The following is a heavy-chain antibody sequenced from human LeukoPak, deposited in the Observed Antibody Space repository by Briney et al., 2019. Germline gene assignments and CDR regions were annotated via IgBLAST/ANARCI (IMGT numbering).Heavy chain of an antibody. CDR2: ISSSGSTI. CDR1: GFTFGTYS. D-gene: IGHD3/OR15-3a*01. CDR3: ARDDLGTSYFNYGMDV. Sequence: GGSLRLSCAASGFTFGTYSMNWVRQAPGKGLEWVSYISSSGSTIYYRDSVKGRFTISRDNAKNSLYLEMNSLRVADSAVYYCARDDLGTSYFNYGMDVWGQGTTVTASS. J-gene: IGHJ6*02. V-gene: IGHV3-48*01.